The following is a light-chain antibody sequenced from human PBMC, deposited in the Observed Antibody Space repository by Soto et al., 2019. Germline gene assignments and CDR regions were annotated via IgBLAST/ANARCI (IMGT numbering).Light chain of an antibody. CDR2: GNR. CDR3: QAYDYSLTAFV. J-gene: IGLJ3*02. Sequence: QTVVTQPPSVSGAPGQRVTISCTGINSNLGAGYDVHWYQQLPGAAPKLVVFGNRNRPSGVPERFSGSKSGTSASLAITGLQAEDEADYYCQAYDYSLTAFVFGGGTKLTVL. V-gene: IGLV1-40*01. CDR1: NSNLGAGYD.